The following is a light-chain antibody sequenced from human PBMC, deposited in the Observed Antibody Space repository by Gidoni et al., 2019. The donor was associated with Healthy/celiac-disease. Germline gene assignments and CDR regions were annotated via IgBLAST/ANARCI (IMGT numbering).Light chain of an antibody. CDR1: PSISSY. CDR2: AAS. V-gene: IGKV1-39*01. J-gene: IGKJ1*01. CDR3: QQSYSTPWT. Sequence: DIQMTQSPSSLSAPVGDRVTIPCRASPSISSYLNWYQQKPGKAPKLLIYAASILQSGVPSRFSGSGSGTDFTLTISSLQPEDFATYYCQQSYSTPWTFGQGTKVEIK.